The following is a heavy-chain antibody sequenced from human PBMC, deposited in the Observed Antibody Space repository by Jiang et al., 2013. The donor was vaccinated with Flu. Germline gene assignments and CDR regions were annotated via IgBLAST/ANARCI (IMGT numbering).Heavy chain of an antibody. CDR1: GGSISSSSYY. J-gene: IGHJ4*02. D-gene: IGHD4-17*01. CDR2: IYYSGST. Sequence: PGLVKPSETLSLTCTVSGGSISSSSYYWGWIRQPPGKGLEWIGSIYYSGSTYYNPSLKSRVTISVDTSKNQFSLKLSSVTAADTAVYYCAREMRSSGGRPGDYEGYWGQGTLVTVSS. CDR3: AREMRSSGGRPGDYEGY. V-gene: IGHV4-39*07.